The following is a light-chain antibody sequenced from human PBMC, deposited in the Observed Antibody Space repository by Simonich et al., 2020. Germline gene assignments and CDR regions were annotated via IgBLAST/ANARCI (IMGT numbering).Light chain of an antibody. CDR2: KVS. CDR3: MQGTHWPPWT. J-gene: IGKJ1*01. CDR1: QSLVHLDGNTY. Sequence: DVVMTQSPLSLPVTLGQPASISCRSSQSLVHLDGNTYLNWFQQRPGQSPRRLIYKVSNRDSGVPDRFSGSGSGTDFTLKISRVEAEDVGVYYCMQGTHWPPWTFGQGTKVEIK. V-gene: IGKV2-30*02.